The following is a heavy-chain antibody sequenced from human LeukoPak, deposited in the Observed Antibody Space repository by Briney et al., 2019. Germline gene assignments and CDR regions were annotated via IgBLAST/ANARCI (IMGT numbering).Heavy chain of an antibody. Sequence: PGGSLSLSCAASGFTFSRYWMLWVRQAPGKGLVWVSHINRDGSRTTYADPVKGRFTISRDNAKNTVYLQMNSLRAEDTALYFCVRSLTGTDDYWGQGTLVTVSS. CDR2: INRDGSRT. CDR1: GFTFSRYW. J-gene: IGHJ4*02. CDR3: VRSLTGTDDY. D-gene: IGHD3-9*01. V-gene: IGHV3-74*01.